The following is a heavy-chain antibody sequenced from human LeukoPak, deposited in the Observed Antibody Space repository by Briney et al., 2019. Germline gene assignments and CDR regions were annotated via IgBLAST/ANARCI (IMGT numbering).Heavy chain of an antibody. Sequence: GGSLRLSCAASGFTFDDYAMHWVRQAPGKGLEWVSGISGSGGSTYYADSVKGRFTISRDNSKNTLYLQMNSLRAEDTAVYYCAKDLGDSSGYSPFYYYGMDVWGQGTTVTVSS. V-gene: IGHV3-23*01. D-gene: IGHD3-22*01. CDR3: AKDLGDSSGYSPFYYYGMDV. CDR2: ISGSGGST. CDR1: GFTFDDYA. J-gene: IGHJ6*02.